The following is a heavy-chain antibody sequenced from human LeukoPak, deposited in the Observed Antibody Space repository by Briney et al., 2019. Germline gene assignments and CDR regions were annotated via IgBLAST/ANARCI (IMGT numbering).Heavy chain of an antibody. V-gene: IGHV3-21*01. Sequence: GGSLRLSCAASGFTFSSYSMNWVRQAPGKGLEWVSSISSSSSYIYYADSVKGRFTISRDNAKNSLYLQMNSLRAEDTAVYYCARDRSHNQLLSEYSTSDYWGQGTLVTVSS. CDR3: ARDRSHNQLLSEYSTSDY. J-gene: IGHJ4*02. D-gene: IGHD2-2*01. CDR2: ISSSSSYI. CDR1: GFTFSSYS.